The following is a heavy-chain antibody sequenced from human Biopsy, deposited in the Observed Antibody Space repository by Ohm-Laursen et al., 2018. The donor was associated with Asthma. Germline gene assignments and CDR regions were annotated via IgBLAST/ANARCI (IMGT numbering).Heavy chain of an antibody. Sequence: TQSLTCTVSGDSITSGGCCWNWIRQHPGKGLEWIGYIHHSGTSYFNPSLKSRVSFSRDTSKNQFSLRLSSVTAADTAMYYCARIPRRSGSYFVDYWGQGTLVTVSS. J-gene: IGHJ4*02. CDR2: IHHSGTS. D-gene: IGHD3-22*01. CDR1: GDSITSGGCC. CDR3: ARIPRRSGSYFVDY. V-gene: IGHV4-31*03.